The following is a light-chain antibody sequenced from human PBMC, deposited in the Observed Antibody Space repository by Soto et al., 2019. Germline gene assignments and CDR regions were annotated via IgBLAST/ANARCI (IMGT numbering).Light chain of an antibody. J-gene: IGKJ1*01. CDR2: GAS. CDR3: LQYNSWPRM. CDR1: QNIGIN. Sequence: EIVMTQSPATLSVSQGERATLSCRASQNIGINFAWYQQRPGQVPSLLIFGASTRATGVPARFSGTGSGTEFTLTISSLQSEDYAVYYCLQYNSWPRMFGQGTKVEL. V-gene: IGKV3-15*01.